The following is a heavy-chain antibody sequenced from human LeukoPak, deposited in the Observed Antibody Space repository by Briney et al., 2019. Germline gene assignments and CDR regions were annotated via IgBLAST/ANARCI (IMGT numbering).Heavy chain of an antibody. D-gene: IGHD3-22*01. CDR3: ARAVMVSLGFDSRGYSQD. J-gene: IGHJ4*02. V-gene: IGHV3-30*03. CDR1: GYTFRKNG. Sequence: GSLRLSCAASGYTFRKNGFHWVRQAPGKGLEWVAVISFDGSNKYYGDSVKGRFTISRDNAKNSLYLQMNSLRDEDTAVYYCARAVMVSLGFDSRGYSQDWGQGSLVTVSS. CDR2: ISFDGSNK.